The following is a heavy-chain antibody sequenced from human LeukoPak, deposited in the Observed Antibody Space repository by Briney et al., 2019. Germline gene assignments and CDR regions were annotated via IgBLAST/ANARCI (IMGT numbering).Heavy chain of an antibody. CDR2: ISYDGINP. V-gene: IGHV3-30*18. D-gene: IGHD3-10*01. CDR3: AKDPFAGYYGSGAYFEY. CDR1: GFXFSSYG. J-gene: IGHJ4*02. Sequence: GGSLRLSCAASGFXFSSYGIHWVRQAPGKGLEWVAVISYDGINPYYADSVKGRFTISRDNSANMLYLQMDSLRSEDTAVYYCAKDPFAGYYGSGAYFEYWGQGTLVTVSS.